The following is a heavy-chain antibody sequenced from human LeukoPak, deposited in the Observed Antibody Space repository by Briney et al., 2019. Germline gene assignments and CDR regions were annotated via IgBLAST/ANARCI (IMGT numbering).Heavy chain of an antibody. Sequence: QAGGSLTLSCTASGFTFTSYGMHWVRQAPGKGLEWVAVIWYDGSNKYYADSVKGRFTISRDTSNNTLYLQMNSLRAEDTAVYYCSRAPMTTVLSLFDYWGQGTLVTVSS. CDR2: IWYDGSNK. D-gene: IGHD4/OR15-4a*01. CDR1: GFTFTSYG. V-gene: IGHV3-33*01. CDR3: SRAPMTTVLSLFDY. J-gene: IGHJ4*02.